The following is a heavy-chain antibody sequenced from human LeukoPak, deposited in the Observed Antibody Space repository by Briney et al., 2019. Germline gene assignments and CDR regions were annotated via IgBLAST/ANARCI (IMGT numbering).Heavy chain of an antibody. CDR3: ARPEYRYGYILDY. CDR2: IKPDSGAT. D-gene: IGHD5-18*01. Sequence: GASVKVSCKASGYTFTGHYIHWVRQAPGQGLEWMGWIKPDSGATNYAQKFRGRVTMTRDTSISTAHMELNRLTSDDTAVYYCARPEYRYGYILDYWGQGTLVTVSS. CDR1: GYTFTGHY. J-gene: IGHJ4*02. V-gene: IGHV1-2*02.